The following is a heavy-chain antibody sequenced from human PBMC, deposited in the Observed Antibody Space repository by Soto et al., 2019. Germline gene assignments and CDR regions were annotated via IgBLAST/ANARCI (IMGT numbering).Heavy chain of an antibody. D-gene: IGHD3-22*01. V-gene: IGHV3-30*03. CDR1: GFTFRYYG. CDR2: ISFDGSNQ. J-gene: IGHJ4*02. CDR3: ARGIDSSGYYYSPPLLDY. Sequence: PGGSLRLSCAASGFTFRYYGMHWVRQAPGKGLAWVAFISFDGSNQNYEDSVKGRFTVSRDNSKNTLYLQMNSLRAEDTAVYYCARGIDSSGYYYSPPLLDYWGQGTLVTVSS.